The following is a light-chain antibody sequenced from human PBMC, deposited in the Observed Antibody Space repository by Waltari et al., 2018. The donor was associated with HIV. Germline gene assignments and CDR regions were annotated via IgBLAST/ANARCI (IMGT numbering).Light chain of an antibody. CDR1: SSDIGGYAY. Sequence: QSALTQPASVSGSPGQSISISCTGTSSDIGGYAYVSWYQQNSGKAPKLIIYEVSNRPSGVSNRFSGSKSGNTASLTISGLQAEDEADFYCSSYSSSSTLWLFGGGTKLTVL. V-gene: IGLV2-14*01. CDR2: EVS. J-gene: IGLJ2*01. CDR3: SSYSSSSTLWL.